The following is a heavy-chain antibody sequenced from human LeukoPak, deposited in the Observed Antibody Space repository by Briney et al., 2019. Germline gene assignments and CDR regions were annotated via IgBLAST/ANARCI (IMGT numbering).Heavy chain of an antibody. J-gene: IGHJ4*02. V-gene: IGHV6-1*01. CDR3: ASSEGPHYDSSGYYYGLFDF. D-gene: IGHD3-22*01. CDR1: GDSVSSNSAA. Sequence: SQTLSLTCAISGDSVSSNSAAWNWIRQSPSRGLEWLGRTYYRSKWYNDYAVSVKSRITINPDTSKNQFSLQLNSVTPEDTAVYYCASSEGPHYDSSGYYYGLFDFWGQGTLVTVSS. CDR2: TYYRSKWYN.